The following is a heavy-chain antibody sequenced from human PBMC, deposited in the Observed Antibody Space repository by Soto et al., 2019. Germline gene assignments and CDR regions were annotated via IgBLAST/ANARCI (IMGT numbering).Heavy chain of an antibody. CDR1: AATFISYT. D-gene: IGHD1-7*01. CDR2: IIPILGIA. CDR3: ASRGTTSSTHFDE. V-gene: IGHV1-69*02. J-gene: IGHJ4*02. Sequence: SGKVSCKSSAATFISYTINWMQQAPGQRLEGMGRIIPILGIANYAQNVQGRVTITGDKSKSTAYMELRSLRSADTAVYYCASRGTTSSTHFDEWGQGPLVTVSS.